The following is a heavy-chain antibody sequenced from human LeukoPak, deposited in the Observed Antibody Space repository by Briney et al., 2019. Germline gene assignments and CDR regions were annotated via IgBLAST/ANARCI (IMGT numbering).Heavy chain of an antibody. CDR2: IYYSGST. D-gene: IGHD5-18*01. V-gene: IGHV4-39*07. CDR1: GGSISSSSYY. CDR3: ARARGGYSYAAASWYFDL. J-gene: IGHJ2*01. Sequence: SETLSLTCTVSGGSISSSSYYWGWIRQPPGKGLEWIGSIYYSGSTYYNPSLKSRVTISVDTSKNQFSLKLSSVTAADTAVYYCARARGGYSYAAASWYFDLWGRGTLVTVSS.